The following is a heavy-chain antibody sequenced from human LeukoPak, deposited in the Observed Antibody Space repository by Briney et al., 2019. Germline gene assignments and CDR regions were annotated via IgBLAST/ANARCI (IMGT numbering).Heavy chain of an antibody. J-gene: IGHJ4*02. Sequence: SETLSLTCTVSGGSISSDDYYWSWIRQPPGKGLEWIGYIYYSGSTYYTPSLKSRVTISVDTSKNQFSLKLSSVTAADTAVYYCARGSTYYYDSSGYALDYWGQGTLVTVSS. V-gene: IGHV4-30-4*01. CDR2: IYYSGST. CDR3: ARGSTYYYDSSGYALDY. D-gene: IGHD3-22*01. CDR1: GGSISSDDYY.